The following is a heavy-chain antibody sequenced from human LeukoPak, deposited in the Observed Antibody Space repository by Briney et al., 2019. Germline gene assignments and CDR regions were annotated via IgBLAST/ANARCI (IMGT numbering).Heavy chain of an antibody. CDR1: GYTFTGYY. V-gene: IGHV1-2*02. D-gene: IGHD2-2*01. CDR3: ARVRKLGYCSSTSCFPHYMDV. CDR2: INPNSGGT. Sequence: VASVKVSCKASGYTFTGYYMHWVRQAPGQGLEWMGWINPNSGGTNYAQKFQGRVTMTRDTSISTAYMELSRLRSDDTAVYYCARVRKLGYCSSTSCFPHYMDVWGKGTTVTASS. J-gene: IGHJ6*03.